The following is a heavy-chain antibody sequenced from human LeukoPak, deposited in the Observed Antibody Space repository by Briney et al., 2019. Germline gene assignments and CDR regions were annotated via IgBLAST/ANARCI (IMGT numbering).Heavy chain of an antibody. D-gene: IGHD2-2*01. CDR2: ISGSGVGT. Sequence: GGSLRLSCAASGFMFSSYAMSWVRQAPGKGLEWVSSISGSGVGTYYADSVKGRFTISRDNSKNTLYLQMNSLRVEDTAVYYCAKATYCSSSSCKPGLYYYYYMDVWGKGTTVTVSS. V-gene: IGHV3-23*01. CDR3: AKATYCSSSSCKPGLYYYYYMDV. J-gene: IGHJ6*03. CDR1: GFMFSSYA.